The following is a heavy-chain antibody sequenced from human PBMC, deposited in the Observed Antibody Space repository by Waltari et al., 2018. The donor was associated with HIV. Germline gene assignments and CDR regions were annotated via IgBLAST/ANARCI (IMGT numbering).Heavy chain of an antibody. J-gene: IGHJ2*01. Sequence: QLQLQESGPGLVKPSETLSLTCTVSGGSVSSSSYFWGWIRQPPGKGLEWIERIYYTGRAYYNPSLKSRVTISVDTSKNQFSLKVTSVTAADTAVYYCARHALRVGAAYWNFDLWGRGTLVTVSS. V-gene: IGHV4-39*01. CDR2: IYYTGRA. D-gene: IGHD1-26*01. CDR1: GGSVSSSSYF. CDR3: ARHALRVGAAYWNFDL.